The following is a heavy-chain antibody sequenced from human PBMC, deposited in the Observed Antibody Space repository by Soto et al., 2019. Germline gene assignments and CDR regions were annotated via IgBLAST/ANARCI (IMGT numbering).Heavy chain of an antibody. J-gene: IGHJ4*02. CDR3: ARVDHGGYFSVLTDF. D-gene: IGHD3-9*01. Sequence: PSETLSLTCTVSGGSITSGGHYWAWIRQYPGKGLEWIGHIYDSGNTYFYHPPLKRRPTISADTHRNQFSLSLSSLAAADTAFYYCARVDHGGYFSVLTDFWGQGILVTV. CDR1: GGSITSGGHY. V-gene: IGHV4-31*03. CDR2: IYDSGNTY.